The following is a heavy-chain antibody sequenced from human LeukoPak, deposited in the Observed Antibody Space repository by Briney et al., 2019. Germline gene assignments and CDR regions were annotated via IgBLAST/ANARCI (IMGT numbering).Heavy chain of an antibody. CDR3: ARTRSGSYYSILGYYFDY. V-gene: IGHV4-4*02. Sequence: PSGTLSLTCAVSGGSISSSYWWTWVRQPPGKGLEWIGEIYHSGSTNYNPSLKSRVTISVDKSKNQFSLNLRSVTAADTAVYYCARTRSGSYYSILGYYFDYWGQGTLVTVSS. D-gene: IGHD1-26*01. J-gene: IGHJ4*02. CDR2: IYHSGST. CDR1: GGSISSSYW.